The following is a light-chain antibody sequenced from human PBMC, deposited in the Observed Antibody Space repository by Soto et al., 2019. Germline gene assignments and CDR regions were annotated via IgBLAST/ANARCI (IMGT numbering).Light chain of an antibody. CDR1: QSISSW. CDR3: QHYNSYSWT. J-gene: IGKJ1*01. CDR2: DAS. V-gene: IGKV1-5*01. Sequence: DIQMTQSPSTLSASVGDRVTITCRASQSISSWLAWYQQKPGKAPKLLIYDASSLESGVPSRFSGSGSGTEFTLTISGLQPDDFATYYCQHYNSYSWTFGQGTKVEIK.